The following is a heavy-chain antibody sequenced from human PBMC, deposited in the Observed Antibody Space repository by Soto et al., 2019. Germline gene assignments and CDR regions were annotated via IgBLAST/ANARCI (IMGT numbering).Heavy chain of an antibody. D-gene: IGHD3-16*01. J-gene: IGHJ5*02. CDR2: INPAGTIT. CDR3: TSDTFGLRDT. CDR1: YW. Sequence: YWMHWVRQTPGKGLVWVSRINPAGTITNYADSVEGRFTISRDNADSALFLQMNSLSAEDTAIYYCTSDTFGLRDTWGQGTLVTVSS. V-gene: IGHV3-74*01.